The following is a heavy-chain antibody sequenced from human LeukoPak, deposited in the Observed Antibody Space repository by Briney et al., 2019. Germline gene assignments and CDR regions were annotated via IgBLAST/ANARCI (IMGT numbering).Heavy chain of an antibody. CDR3: ARVDRDCGGDCYPDRFDP. CDR2: ISSSSSYI. CDR1: GFTFSSYS. V-gene: IGHV3-21*01. J-gene: IGHJ5*02. Sequence: PGGSLRLSCAASGFTFSSYSMNWVRQAPGKWLEWVSSISSSSSYIYYADSVKGRFTISRDNAKNSLYLQMNSLRAEDTAVYYCARVDRDCGGDCYPDRFDPWGQGTLVTVSS. D-gene: IGHD2-21*02.